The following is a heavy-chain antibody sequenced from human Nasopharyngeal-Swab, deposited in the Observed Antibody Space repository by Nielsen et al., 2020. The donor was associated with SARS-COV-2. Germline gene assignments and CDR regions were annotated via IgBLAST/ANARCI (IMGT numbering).Heavy chain of an antibody. J-gene: IGHJ4*02. V-gene: IGHV4-59*01. Sequence: SETLSLTCTVSGASISTYYWSWIRQSPGTGLESIGCISYSGSTNYNPSLKSRVTISVDTSKNHLSLKLSSVTAADSAVYYCARSLFTAHYFDYWGQGTLVTVSS. CDR2: ISYSGST. CDR1: GASISTYY. CDR3: ARSLFTAHYFDY.